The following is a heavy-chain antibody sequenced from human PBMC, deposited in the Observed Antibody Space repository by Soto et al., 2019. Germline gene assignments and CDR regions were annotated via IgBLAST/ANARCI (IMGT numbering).Heavy chain of an antibody. CDR2: ISWNSGSI. CDR1: GFTFDDYA. CDR3: AKGVATYCGGDCHWSGADY. V-gene: IGHV3-9*01. D-gene: IGHD2-21*02. Sequence: EVQLVESGGGLVQPGRSLRLSCAASGFTFDDYAMHWVRQAPGKGLEWVSGISWNSGSIGYADSVKGRFTISRDNAKNSLYLQMNSLRAEDTALYYCAKGVATYCGGDCHWSGADYWGQGTLVTVSS. J-gene: IGHJ4*02.